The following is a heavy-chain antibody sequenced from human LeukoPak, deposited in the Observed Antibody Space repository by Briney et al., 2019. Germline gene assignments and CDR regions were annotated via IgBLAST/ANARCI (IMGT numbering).Heavy chain of an antibody. CDR3: ARGIRYFDLLSQYYFDY. CDR1: GGSISSYY. CDR2: IYYSGST. Sequence: ASETLSLTCTVSGGSISSYYWSWIRQPPGKGLEWIGYIYYSGSTNYNPSLKSRVTISVDTSKNQFSLKLSSVTAADTAVYYCARGIRYFDLLSQYYFDYWGQGTLVTVSS. V-gene: IGHV4-59*01. J-gene: IGHJ4*02. D-gene: IGHD3-9*01.